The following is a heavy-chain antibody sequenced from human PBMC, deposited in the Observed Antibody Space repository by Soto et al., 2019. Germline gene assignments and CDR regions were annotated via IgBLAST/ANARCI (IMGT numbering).Heavy chain of an antibody. J-gene: IGHJ6*02. Sequence: GGSLRLSCAASGFTVSSNYMSWVRQAPGKGLEWVSVIYSGGSTYYADSVKGRFTISRDNSKNTLYLQMNSLRAEDTAVYYCARDLDYGDYGYYYYGMDVWGQGTTVTVSS. CDR1: GFTVSSNY. V-gene: IGHV3-66*01. CDR2: IYSGGST. CDR3: ARDLDYGDYGYYYYGMDV. D-gene: IGHD4-17*01.